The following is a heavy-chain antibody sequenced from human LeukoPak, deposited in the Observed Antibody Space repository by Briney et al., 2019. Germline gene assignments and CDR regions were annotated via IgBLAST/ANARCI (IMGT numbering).Heavy chain of an antibody. V-gene: IGHV3-21*01. D-gene: IGHD6-19*01. J-gene: IGHJ3*02. CDR1: GFTFSSYS. Sequence: PGGSLRLSCAASGFTFSSYSMNWVRQAPGKGLEWVSSISSSSSYIYYADSVKGRFTISRDNAKNSLYLQMNSLRAEDTAVYYCARDLYSSGWYGKDAFDIWGQGTMVTVSS. CDR3: ARDLYSSGWYGKDAFDI. CDR2: ISSSSSYI.